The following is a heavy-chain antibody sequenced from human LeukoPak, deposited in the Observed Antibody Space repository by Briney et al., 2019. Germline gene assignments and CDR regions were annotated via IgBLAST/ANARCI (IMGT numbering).Heavy chain of an antibody. CDR3: ASRGYYGSGSYSIDY. V-gene: IGHV3-7*03. J-gene: IGHJ4*02. Sequence: GGSLRLSCAASGFTFSSYWMSWVRQAPGKGLEWVANIKQDGNEKYYVDSVKGRFTMSRDNAKNSLYLQMNSLRAEDTAVYYCASRGYYGSGSYSIDYWGQGTLVTVSS. CDR1: GFTFSSYW. CDR2: IKQDGNEK. D-gene: IGHD3-10*01.